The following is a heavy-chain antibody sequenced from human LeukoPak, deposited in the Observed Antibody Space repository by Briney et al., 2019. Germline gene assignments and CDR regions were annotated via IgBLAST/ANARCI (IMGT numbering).Heavy chain of an antibody. V-gene: IGHV3-21*01. CDR1: GFAFSSYN. J-gene: IGHJ4*02. D-gene: IGHD1-1*01. CDR2: ISTSGTYI. Sequence: GGSLRLSCAASGFAFSSYNMNWVRQAPGKGLEWVSSISTSGTYIYYADSVKGRFTISRDNAKSSLYLLMNSLRAEDTALYYCARDLDWNDGVCAYWGQGTLVTVSS. CDR3: ARDLDWNDGVCAY.